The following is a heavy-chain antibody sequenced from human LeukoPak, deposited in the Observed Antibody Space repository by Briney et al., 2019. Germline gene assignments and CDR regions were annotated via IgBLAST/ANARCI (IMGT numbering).Heavy chain of an antibody. CDR1: GGSISGYY. CDR2: IYYSENT. Sequence: SETLSLTCTVSGGSISGYYWSWIRQPPGKGLEWIGYIYYSENTNYNPSLKSRVTISVDTSKNQFSLKLSSVTAADTAVYYCARSRKAMAGEGLFDYWGQGTLVTVSS. V-gene: IGHV4-59*01. D-gene: IGHD5-18*01. J-gene: IGHJ4*02. CDR3: ARSRKAMAGEGLFDY.